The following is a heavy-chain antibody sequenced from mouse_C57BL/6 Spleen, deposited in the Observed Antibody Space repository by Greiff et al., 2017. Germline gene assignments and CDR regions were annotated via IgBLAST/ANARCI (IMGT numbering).Heavy chain of an antibody. CDR2: IDPETGGT. CDR3: TRSTVVAKDV. D-gene: IGHD1-1*01. CDR1: GYTFTDYE. V-gene: IGHV1-15*01. J-gene: IGHJ1*03. Sequence: QVQLQQSGAELVRPGASVTLSCKASGYTFTDYEMHWVKQTPVHGLEWIGAIDPETGGTAYNQKFKGKAILTADKSSSTAYMELRSLTSEDSAVYYCTRSTVVAKDVWGTGTTVTVSS.